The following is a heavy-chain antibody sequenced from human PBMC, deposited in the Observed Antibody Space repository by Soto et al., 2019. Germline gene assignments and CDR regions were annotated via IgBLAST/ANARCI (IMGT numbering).Heavy chain of an antibody. D-gene: IGHD3-10*01. CDR3: ARWWFGEFFDY. J-gene: IGHJ4*02. Sequence: SETLSLTCTVSGGSISSYYWSWIRQPPGKGLEWIGYIYYSGSTNYNPSLKSRVTISVDTSKNQFSLKLSSVTAADTAVYYCARWWFGEFFDYWGQGTLVTVSS. CDR2: IYYSGST. CDR1: GGSISSYY. V-gene: IGHV4-59*08.